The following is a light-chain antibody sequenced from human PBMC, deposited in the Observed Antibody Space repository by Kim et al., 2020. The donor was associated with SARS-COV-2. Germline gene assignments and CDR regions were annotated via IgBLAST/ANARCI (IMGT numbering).Light chain of an antibody. Sequence: EIVMTQSPATLSVSPGERATLSCRASQSVTNNLAWYQQKPGQAPRLLLYGASTRATGIPARFSGSGSGTEFTLIISSLQSEDFAVYYCQHYNNWPPETFGQGTKLEI. CDR2: GAS. V-gene: IGKV3-15*01. CDR3: QHYNNWPPET. CDR1: QSVTNN. J-gene: IGKJ2*01.